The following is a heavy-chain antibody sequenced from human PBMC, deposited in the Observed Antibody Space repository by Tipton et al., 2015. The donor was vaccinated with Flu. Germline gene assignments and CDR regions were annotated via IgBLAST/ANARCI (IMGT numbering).Heavy chain of an antibody. J-gene: IGHJ4*02. CDR3: AKDDSIWGYYETSGYYDS. CDR1: GFTFSNYG. CDR2: ISYDGSNK. D-gene: IGHD3-22*01. Sequence: SLRLSCAASGFTFSNYGMHWVRQPPGKGLEWVAIISYDGSNKNYADSVKGRFTISRDNSKNTLYLQMNSLRSDDTSVYYCAKDDSIWGYYETSGYYDSWSPGTLVTVSS. V-gene: IGHV3-30*18.